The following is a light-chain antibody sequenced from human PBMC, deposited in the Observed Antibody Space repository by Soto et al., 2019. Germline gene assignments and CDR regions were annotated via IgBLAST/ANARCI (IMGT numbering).Light chain of an antibody. CDR1: QRGSSSY. CDR2: GAS. Sequence: EILLTQSPGTLSLSPGESATLSCRASQRGSSSYLAWYQQKPGQAPRLLIYGASSRATGIPDRVSGSGSGTDFTLTISRLELEDFAVYSRQQHRTAPWTFAHEPKVDIK. J-gene: IGKJ1*01. V-gene: IGKV3-20*01. CDR3: QQHRTAPWT.